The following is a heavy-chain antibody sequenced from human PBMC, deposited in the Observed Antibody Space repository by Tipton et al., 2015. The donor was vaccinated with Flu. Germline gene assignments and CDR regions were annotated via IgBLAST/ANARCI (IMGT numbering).Heavy chain of an antibody. D-gene: IGHD5-24*01. CDR2: ISGDGAGT. CDR1: GFTFSVYQ. Sequence: SLRLSCAASGFTFSVYQMNWVRQAPGRGLEWVSFISGDGAGTHYADSVKGRFTVSRDNAKNSLYLEMNSLRAEDTALYYCTRNADGHFDHWGQGTLVTVSS. J-gene: IGHJ4*02. CDR3: TRNADGHFDH. V-gene: IGHV3-48*03.